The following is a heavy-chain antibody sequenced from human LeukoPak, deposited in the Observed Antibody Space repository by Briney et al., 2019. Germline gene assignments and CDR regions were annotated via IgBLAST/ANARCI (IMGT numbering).Heavy chain of an antibody. Sequence: GGSLRLSCAASGFTFTSYAMSWVRQAPGKGLEWVSVIGGSGGSTYYADSVKGRFTISRDNSKNTLYLQMSSLRAEDTAVYYCAKKKRELRGFDYWGQGTLVTVSS. CDR1: GFTFTSYA. J-gene: IGHJ4*02. CDR2: IGGSGGST. D-gene: IGHD1-7*01. V-gene: IGHV3-23*01. CDR3: AKKKRELRGFDY.